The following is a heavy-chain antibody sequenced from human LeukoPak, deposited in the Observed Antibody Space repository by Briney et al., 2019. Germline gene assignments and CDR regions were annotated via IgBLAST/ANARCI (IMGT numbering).Heavy chain of an antibody. CDR2: INPNSGGT. J-gene: IGHJ2*01. CDR1: GHTFTGYY. D-gene: IGHD2-21*02. V-gene: IGHV1-2*02. Sequence: ASVKVSCKASGHTFTGYYMHWVRQAPGQGLEWMGWINPNSGGTNYAQKFQGRVTITADESTSTAYMELSSLRSEDTAVYYCARVSRVVVTASWYFDLWGRGTLVTVSS. CDR3: ARVSRVVVTASWYFDL.